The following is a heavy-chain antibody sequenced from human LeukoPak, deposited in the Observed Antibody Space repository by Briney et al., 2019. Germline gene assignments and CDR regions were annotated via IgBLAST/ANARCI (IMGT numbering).Heavy chain of an antibody. CDR1: GGSISSGGYY. J-gene: IGHJ6*02. CDR2: IYYSGST. D-gene: IGHD5-12*01. V-gene: IGHV4-31*03. Sequence: SETLSLTCTVSGGSISSGGYYWSWIRQHPGKGLEWIGYIYYSGSTYYNPSLKSRVTISVDTSKNHFSLRLGSVTAADTALYYCASSEAPITPPPYGMGVWGQGTKVTVSS. CDR3: ASSEAPITPPPYGMGV.